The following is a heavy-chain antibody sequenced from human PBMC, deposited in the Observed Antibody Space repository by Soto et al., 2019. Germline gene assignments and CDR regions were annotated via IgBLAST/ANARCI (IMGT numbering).Heavy chain of an antibody. CDR3: ARGRTFGR. CDR1: GGSISSGRYS. Sequence: QLQLQESGSGLVKPSQTLSLTCAVSGGSISSGRYSWSWIRQPPGKGLEWIGYIHHSGSTYYNPALKSRVTISVDRSKNQFSLKLSSVTAADSTLYYCARGRTFGRWGQETLVPVSS. CDR2: IHHSGST. J-gene: IGHJ4*02. V-gene: IGHV4-30-2*01. D-gene: IGHD3-3*02.